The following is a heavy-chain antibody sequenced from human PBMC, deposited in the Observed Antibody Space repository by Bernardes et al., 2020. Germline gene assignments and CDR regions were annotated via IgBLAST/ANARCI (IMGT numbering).Heavy chain of an antibody. CDR3: TSDSGDRKYYYYGMDV. J-gene: IGHJ6*02. V-gene: IGHV3-49*04. Sequence: GGSLRLSCTASGFTFGDYAMSWVRQAPGKGLEWVGFIRSKAYGGTTEYAASVKGRFTISRDDSKSIAYLQMNSLKTEDTAVYYCTSDSGDRKYYYYGMDVWGQGTTVTVSS. CDR2: IRSKAYGGTT. CDR1: GFTFGDYA. D-gene: IGHD4-17*01.